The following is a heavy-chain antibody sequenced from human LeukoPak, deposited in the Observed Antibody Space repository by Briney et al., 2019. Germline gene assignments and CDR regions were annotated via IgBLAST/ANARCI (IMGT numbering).Heavy chain of an antibody. V-gene: IGHV1-18*01. D-gene: IGHD5-12*01. Sequence: VASVKVSCKASGYTFTSYGISWVRQAPGQGLEWMGWISAYNGNTKYAQTLQGRVTMTTDTSTGTAYMELRSLRSDDTAVYYCTSTGYSGHDPLHYWGRGTLVTVSS. CDR2: ISAYNGNT. CDR1: GYTFTSYG. J-gene: IGHJ4*02. CDR3: TSTGYSGHDPLHY.